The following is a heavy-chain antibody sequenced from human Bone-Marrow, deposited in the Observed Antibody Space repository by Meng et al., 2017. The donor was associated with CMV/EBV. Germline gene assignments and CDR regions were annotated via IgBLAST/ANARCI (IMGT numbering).Heavy chain of an antibody. D-gene: IGHD1-26*01. CDR3: ARGLVGAGGWFDP. Sequence: GESLKISCAASGFTFDDYGMSWVRQAPGKGLEWVSGINWNDGSTGYADSVKGRFTISRDNAKKSLYLQMNSLRAEDTALYYCARGLVGAGGWFDPWGQGTLVTVSS. CDR1: GFTFDDYG. V-gene: IGHV3-20*04. CDR2: INWNDGST. J-gene: IGHJ5*02.